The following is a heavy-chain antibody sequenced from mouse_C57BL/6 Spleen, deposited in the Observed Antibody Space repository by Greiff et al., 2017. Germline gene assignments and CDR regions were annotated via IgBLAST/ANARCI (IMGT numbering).Heavy chain of an antibody. J-gene: IGHJ4*01. CDR2: FHPYNDDT. V-gene: IGHV1-47*01. CDR1: GYTFTTYP. D-gene: IGHD1-1*01. Sequence: LQESGAELVKPGASVKMSCKASGYTFTTYPIEWMKQNHGKSLEWIGNFHPYNDDTKYNEKFKGKATLTVEKSSSTVYLELSRLTSDDSAVYYCARGDYYGSSYAMDYWGQGTSVTVSS. CDR3: ARGDYYGSSYAMDY.